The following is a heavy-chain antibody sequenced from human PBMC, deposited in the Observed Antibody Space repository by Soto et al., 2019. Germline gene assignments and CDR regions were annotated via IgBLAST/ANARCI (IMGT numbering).Heavy chain of an antibody. CDR1: GLTVSGKRY. V-gene: IGHV3-53*01. CDR2: LYDVDGT. D-gene: IGHD1-1*01. CDR3: ASWHEREHAYDV. J-gene: IGHJ3*01. Sequence: GGSLRLSCAAFGLTVSGKRYVAWVRQAPGKGLEWISALYDVDGTFYADSVKGRFTTSSDSSKTTVYLQMNGLRPDDTAVYYCASWHEREHAYDVWGRGTTVTVSS.